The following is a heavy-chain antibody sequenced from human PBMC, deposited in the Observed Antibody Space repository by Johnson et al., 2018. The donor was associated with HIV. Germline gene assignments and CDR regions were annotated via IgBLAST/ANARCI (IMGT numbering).Heavy chain of an antibody. Sequence: VQLVESGGGVVQPGGSLRLSCEASGFTFDDYAMHWVRQPPGKGLEWVSGISWNGGSTAYADSVKGRFTISRDNAKNSLYLQMHSLRVEDTASYYCARDLVGSPRAFDIWGQGTMVTISS. J-gene: IGHJ3*02. CDR1: GFTFDDYA. CDR3: ARDLVGSPRAFDI. V-gene: IGHV3-20*04. D-gene: IGHD2-8*02. CDR2: ISWNGGST.